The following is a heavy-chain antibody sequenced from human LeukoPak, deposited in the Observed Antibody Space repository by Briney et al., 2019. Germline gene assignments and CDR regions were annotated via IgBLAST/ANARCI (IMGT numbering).Heavy chain of an antibody. D-gene: IGHD2-15*01. J-gene: IGHJ4*02. CDR3: ARDPPRAVAATLFDY. V-gene: IGHV1-2*02. CDR2: INPNSGGT. Sequence: ASVKVSCKASGYTFTGYYMHWVRQAPGQGLGWMGWINPNSGGTNYAQKFQGRVTMTRDTSISTAYMELSRLRSDGTAVYYCARDPPRAVAATLFDYWGQGTLVTVSS. CDR1: GYTFTGYY.